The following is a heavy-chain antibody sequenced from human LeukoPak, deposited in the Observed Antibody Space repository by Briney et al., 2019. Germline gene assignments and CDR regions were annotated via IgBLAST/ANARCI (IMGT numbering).Heavy chain of an antibody. CDR2: IYYSGST. D-gene: IGHD1-26*01. J-gene: IGHJ5*02. V-gene: IGHV4-59*11. Sequence: SETLSLTCTVSGGSISSHYWSWIRQPPGKGLEWIGYIYYSGSTNYNPSLKSRVTISVDTSKNQFSLKLSSVTAADTAVYYCARDLFLAGAGGGGFDPWGQGTLVTVSS. CDR3: ARDLFLAGAGGGGFDP. CDR1: GGSISSHY.